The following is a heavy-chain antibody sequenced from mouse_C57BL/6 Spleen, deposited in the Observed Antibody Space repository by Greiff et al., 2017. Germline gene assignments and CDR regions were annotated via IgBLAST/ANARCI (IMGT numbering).Heavy chain of an antibody. CDR2: IDPENGDT. J-gene: IGHJ3*01. V-gene: IGHV14-4*01. D-gene: IGHD1-1*01. Sequence: VQLQQSGAELVRPGASVKLSCTASGFNIKDDYMHWVKQRPEQGLEWIGWIDPENGDTEYASKFQGKATITADTSSNTAYLQLSSLTSEDTAVYYCTTKDYGSSFAYWGQGTLVTVSA. CDR1: GFNIKDDY. CDR3: TTKDYGSSFAY.